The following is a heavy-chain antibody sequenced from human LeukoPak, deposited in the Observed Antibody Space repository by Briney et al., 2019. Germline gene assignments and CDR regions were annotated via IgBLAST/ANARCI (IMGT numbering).Heavy chain of an antibody. J-gene: IGHJ3*02. Sequence: SETLSLTCAVYGGSFSDYYWSWIRQPPGKGLEWIGNVYYSGSTYYNPSLRSRVTISVDTSKNQFSLKLSSVTAADTAVYYCASTHSSRWPINDAFDIWGQGTMVTVSS. V-gene: IGHV4-34*01. CDR2: VYYSGST. CDR3: ASTHSSRWPINDAFDI. CDR1: GGSFSDYY. D-gene: IGHD6-19*01.